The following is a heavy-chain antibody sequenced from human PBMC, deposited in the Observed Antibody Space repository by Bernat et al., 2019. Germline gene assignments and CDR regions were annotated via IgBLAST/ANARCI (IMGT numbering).Heavy chain of an antibody. CDR2: ISGSGGST. CDR3: AKCAIRPTEFDY. J-gene: IGHJ4*02. V-gene: IGHV3-23*01. Sequence: EVQLLESGGGLVQPGGSLRLSCAASGFTFSSYAMSWVRQAPGKGLEWVAAISGSGGSTYYAESVKGRFTITRDNTKNTLYLQMNSLRAEDTAVYYCAKCAIRPTEFDYWGQGTLVTVSS. CDR1: GFTFSSYA.